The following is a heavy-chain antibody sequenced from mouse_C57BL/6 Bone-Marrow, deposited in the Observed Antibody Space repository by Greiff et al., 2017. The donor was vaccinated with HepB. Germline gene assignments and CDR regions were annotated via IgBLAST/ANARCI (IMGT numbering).Heavy chain of an antibody. Sequence: EVQLQQSGGGLVKPGGSLKLSCAASGFTFSSYAMSWVRQTPEKRLEWVATISDGGSYTYYPDNVKGRFPISRDNAKNYLYLQMSHLKSEDTAMYYCASPYGYDAAYWGQGTLVTVSA. CDR1: GFTFSSYA. CDR2: ISDGGSYT. V-gene: IGHV5-4*01. D-gene: IGHD2-2*01. J-gene: IGHJ3*01. CDR3: ASPYGYDAAY.